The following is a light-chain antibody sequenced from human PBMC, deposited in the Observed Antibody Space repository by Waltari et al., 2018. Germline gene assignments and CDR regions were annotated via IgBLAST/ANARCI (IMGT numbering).Light chain of an antibody. CDR3: CSYVGSSTWV. CDR2: DVI. V-gene: IGLV2-11*01. J-gene: IGLJ3*02. Sequence: QSALTQPRSVSGSPVQSVTISCTGTRNDLGYYHYVSWYQHHPGKALKFRIIDVIKRPSGIPDGASGSKSCKTASLTISGLQADDEADYYCCSYVGSSTWVFCGGTKLTV. CDR1: RNDLGYYHY.